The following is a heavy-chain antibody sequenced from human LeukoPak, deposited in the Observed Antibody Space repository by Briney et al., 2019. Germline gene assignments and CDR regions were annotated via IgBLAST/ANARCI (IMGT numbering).Heavy chain of an antibody. CDR3: ARRRLGYYFDY. V-gene: IGHV4-34*01. D-gene: IGHD5-24*01. CDR1: GGPFSGYY. CDR2: INPRGST. J-gene: IGHJ4*02. Sequence: LRLSCGVYGGPFSGYYWSWIRQPPGKGLEWIGEINPRGSTNYNPSLKRRVTLSADTSKNQFSLTLISVTAADTAVYYCARRRLGYYFDYWGQGTLVTVSS.